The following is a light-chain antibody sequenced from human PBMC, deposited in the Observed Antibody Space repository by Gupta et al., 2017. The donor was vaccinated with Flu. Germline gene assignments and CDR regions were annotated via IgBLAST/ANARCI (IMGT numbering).Light chain of an antibody. Sequence: DIQMTQSPSTLSASVGDRVTITCRASESISNWLSWYQQKPGKAPKLLIYTASTLESGVPSRFGSSCSKTFFTLTISSLPPDYFTNYCCQRYGSFPWTFGQGTKAEVK. CDR3: QRYGSFPWT. CDR2: TAS. V-gene: IGKV1-5*03. J-gene: IGKJ1*01. CDR1: ESISNW.